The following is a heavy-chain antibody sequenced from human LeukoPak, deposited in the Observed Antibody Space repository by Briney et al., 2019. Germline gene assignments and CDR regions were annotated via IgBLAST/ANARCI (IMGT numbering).Heavy chain of an antibody. V-gene: IGHV5-51*01. CDR1: GYSINNYW. CDR3: AREDYCSGGSCYTWFDP. CDR2: IYPADSDI. Sequence: GESLKISCKGSGYSINNYWIGWVRQMPGKGLEWMGIIYPADSDIRYSPSFQGQVTISADKSISTPYLQRSSLKATDTAMYYCAREDYCSGGSCYTWFDPWGQGTLVTVS. D-gene: IGHD2-15*01. J-gene: IGHJ5*02.